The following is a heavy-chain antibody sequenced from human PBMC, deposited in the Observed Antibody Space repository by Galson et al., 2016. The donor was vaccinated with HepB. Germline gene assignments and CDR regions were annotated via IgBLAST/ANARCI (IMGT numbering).Heavy chain of an antibody. Sequence: SLRLSCAVSGFTFSSFWMTWVRLAPGKGLEWVANINRNGNEKNYVDSGRGRFTISRDNAKNPLYLQINSLRAEDTAVYFCARQRSEDSSGYYGAGAYFDKWGQGTQVTVSS. V-gene: IGHV3-7*03. CDR3: ARQRSEDSSGYYGAGAYFDK. CDR1: GFTFSSFW. J-gene: IGHJ4*02. CDR2: INRNGNEK. D-gene: IGHD3-22*01.